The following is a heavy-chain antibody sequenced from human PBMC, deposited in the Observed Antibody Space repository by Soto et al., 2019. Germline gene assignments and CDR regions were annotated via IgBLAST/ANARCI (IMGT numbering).Heavy chain of an antibody. CDR1: GYTFTGYY. Sequence: GASVKVSCKASGYTFTGYYMHWVRQAPGQGLEWMGWINPNSGGTNYAQKFQGRVTMTRDTSISTAYMELSRLRSDDTAVYYCAIYLRPLVANSFDPWGQGPLVTVSS. J-gene: IGHJ5*02. V-gene: IGHV1-2*02. D-gene: IGHD5-12*01. CDR2: INPNSGGT. CDR3: AIYLRPLVANSFDP.